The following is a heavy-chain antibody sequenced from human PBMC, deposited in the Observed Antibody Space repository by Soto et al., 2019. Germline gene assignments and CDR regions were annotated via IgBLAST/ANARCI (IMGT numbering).Heavy chain of an antibody. CDR1: GYTFTSYG. V-gene: IGHV1-18*01. D-gene: IGHD3-9*01. CDR3: ARAYYDILTCYPHAFDI. Sequence: QVQLVQSGAEVKKPGASVKVSCKASGYTFTSYGISWVRQAPGQGLEWMGWISAYNGNTNYAQKLQGRVTMTTDTSTSTAYMELRSLRSDDTAVYYCARAYYDILTCYPHAFDIWGQGTMVTVSS. CDR2: ISAYNGNT. J-gene: IGHJ3*02.